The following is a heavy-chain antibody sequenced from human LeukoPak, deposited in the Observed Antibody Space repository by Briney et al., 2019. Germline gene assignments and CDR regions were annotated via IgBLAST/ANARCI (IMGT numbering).Heavy chain of an antibody. D-gene: IGHD3-10*01. CDR1: GGTFSSYA. V-gene: IGHV1-69*13. CDR2: IIPIFGTA. CDR3: ARSLTMVRGAYYFDY. J-gene: IGHJ4*02. Sequence: SVKVSCKASGGTFSSYAISWVRQAPGQGLEWMGGIIPIFGTANYAQKFQGRVTITADESTSTAYMELSSLRSEDTAVYYCARSLTMVRGAYYFDYWGQGTLVTVSS.